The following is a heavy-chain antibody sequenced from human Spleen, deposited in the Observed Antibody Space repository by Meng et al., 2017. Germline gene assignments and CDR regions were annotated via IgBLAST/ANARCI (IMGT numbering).Heavy chain of an antibody. CDR3: ASGDSDY. V-gene: IGHV1-2*06. CDR1: GYTFTGYY. Sequence: QVVLAEAGAEVQKPGAWVNVTCKASGYTFTGYYRHWVGQAPGQGFEWMGRINPNSGGTNYAQKFQGRVTMTRDTSISTAYMELSRLRADDAAVYDCASGDSDYWGQGTLVTVSS. J-gene: IGHJ4*02. D-gene: IGHD3-10*01. CDR2: INPNSGGT.